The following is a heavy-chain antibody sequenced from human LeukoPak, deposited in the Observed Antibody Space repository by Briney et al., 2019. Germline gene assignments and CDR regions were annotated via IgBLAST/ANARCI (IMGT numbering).Heavy chain of an antibody. V-gene: IGHV1-18*01. D-gene: IGHD1-1*01. CDR1: GYTFTSYG. Sequence: ASVKVFCKASGYTFTSYGISWVRQAPGQGLEWMGWISAYNGNTNYAQKLQGRVTMTTDTSTSTAYMELRSLRSDDTAVYYCATSSLEPNYYYYGMDVWGQGTTVTVSS. J-gene: IGHJ6*02. CDR2: ISAYNGNT. CDR3: ATSSLEPNYYYYGMDV.